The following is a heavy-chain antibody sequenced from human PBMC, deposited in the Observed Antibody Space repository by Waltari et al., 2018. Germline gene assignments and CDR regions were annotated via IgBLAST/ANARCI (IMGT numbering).Heavy chain of an antibody. CDR3: WGVAAPNTYFDY. J-gene: IGHJ4*02. CDR1: GFTFSSYG. Sequence: AASGFTFSSYGMHWVRQAPGKGLEWVAVISYDGSNKYYADSVKGRFTISRDNSKNTLYLQMNSLRAEDTAVYYCWGVAAPNTYFDYWGQGTLVTVSS. CDR2: ISYDGSNK. D-gene: IGHD6-6*01. V-gene: IGHV3-30*03.